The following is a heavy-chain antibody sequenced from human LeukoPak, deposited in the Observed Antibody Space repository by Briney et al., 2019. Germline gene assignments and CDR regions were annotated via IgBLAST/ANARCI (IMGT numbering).Heavy chain of an antibody. D-gene: IGHD3-10*01. V-gene: IGHV4-59*08. CDR3: ARRGGIYSTNWFDP. J-gene: IGHJ5*02. CDR1: GGSISSYY. Sequence: SETLSLTCTVSGGSISSYYWNWIRQPPGRGLEWIGYIYYTGSTDYNPSLKSRVIISVDTSKNQFSLKLSSVTAADTAVYYCARRGGIYSTNWFDPWGQGTLVTVSS. CDR2: IYYTGST.